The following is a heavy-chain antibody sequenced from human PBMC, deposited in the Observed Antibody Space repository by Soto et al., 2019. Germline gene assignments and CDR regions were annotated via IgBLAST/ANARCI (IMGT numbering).Heavy chain of an antibody. CDR2: IYPGDSDT. Sequence: PGESLKISCKGSGYRFTTHWIGWVRQMPGKGLEWMGIIYPGDSDTKYSPSFQGQVTISADKSISTAYLQWSSLKASDTAMYYCARHSSSGSYWDYYGMDVWGQGTTVTVSS. CDR1: GYRFTTHW. CDR3: ARHSSSGSYWDYYGMDV. V-gene: IGHV5-51*01. J-gene: IGHJ6*02. D-gene: IGHD1-26*01.